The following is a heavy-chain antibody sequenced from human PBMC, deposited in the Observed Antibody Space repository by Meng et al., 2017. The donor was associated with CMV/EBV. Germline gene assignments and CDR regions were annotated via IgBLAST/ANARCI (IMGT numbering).Heavy chain of an antibody. J-gene: IGHJ6*02. Sequence: SVKVSCKASGYTFTGYYMPWVRQAPGQGLEWMGGIIPIFGTANYAQKFQGRVTITTDESTSTAYMELSSLRSEDTAVYYCAGANYDFWSGYPLNYGMDVWGQGTTVTVSS. D-gene: IGHD3-3*01. V-gene: IGHV1-69*05. CDR1: GYTFTGYY. CDR3: AGANYDFWSGYPLNYGMDV. CDR2: IIPIFGTA.